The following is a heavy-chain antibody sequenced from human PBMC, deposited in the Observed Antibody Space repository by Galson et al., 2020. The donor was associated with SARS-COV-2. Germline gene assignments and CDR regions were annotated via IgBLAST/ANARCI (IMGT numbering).Heavy chain of an antibody. J-gene: IGHJ4*03. Sequence: TGGSLRLSCTASGLTLSSNGTHWFRQAPGKALEWVAVITYDGTNKYNAASVKGRFTISRDNSKNTLYLQMTILRAEDTALESCAQWCHGSCYLGYWGHGTRVTGSS. D-gene: IGHD2-15*01. V-gene: IGHV3-30*18. CDR1: GLTLSSNG. CDR2: ITYDGTNK. CDR3: AQWCHGSCYLGY.